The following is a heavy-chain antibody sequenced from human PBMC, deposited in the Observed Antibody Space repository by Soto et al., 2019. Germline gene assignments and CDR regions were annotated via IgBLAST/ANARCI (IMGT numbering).Heavy chain of an antibody. J-gene: IGHJ4*02. CDR1: GGAITSNW. V-gene: IGHV4-4*02. CDR2: IYHNGRV. D-gene: IGHD2-15*01. Sequence: PSETLSLTCAVSGGAITSNWWSWVRQPPGKGLEWIGEIYHNGRVNYNPSLRSRLTISIDKSKNQLSLKLTSVTAADTAVDYCASSTRGGFDYWGQGTLVTVSS. CDR3: ASSTRGGFDY.